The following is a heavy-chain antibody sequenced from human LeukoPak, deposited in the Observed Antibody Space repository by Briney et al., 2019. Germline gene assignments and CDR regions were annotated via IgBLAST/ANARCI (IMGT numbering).Heavy chain of an antibody. J-gene: IGHJ4*02. V-gene: IGHV4-39*01. D-gene: IGHD6-13*01. CDR3: ASPPGIAAAGYFEY. Sequence: NPSETLSLTCTVSGGSISSSSYYWGWIRQPPGKGLEWIGSIYYSGSTHYNPSLKSRVTISVDRSKNQFSLKLSSVTAADTAVYYCASPPGIAAAGYFEYWGQGTLVTVSS. CDR2: IYYSGST. CDR1: GGSISSSSYY.